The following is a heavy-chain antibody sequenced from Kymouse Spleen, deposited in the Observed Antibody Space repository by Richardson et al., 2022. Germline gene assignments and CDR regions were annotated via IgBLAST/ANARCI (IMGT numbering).Heavy chain of an antibody. D-gene: IGHD1-7*01. CDR1: GGSISSGGYY. Sequence: QVQLQESGPGLVKPSQTLSLTCTVSGGSISSGGYYWSWIRQHPGKGLEWIGYIYYSGSTYYNPSLKSRVTISVDTSKNQFSLKLSSVTAADTAVYYCASRITGTTNYYYYGMDVWGQGTTVTVSS. J-gene: IGHJ6*02. V-gene: IGHV4-31*03. CDR3: ASRITGTTNYYYYGMDV. CDR2: IYYSGST.